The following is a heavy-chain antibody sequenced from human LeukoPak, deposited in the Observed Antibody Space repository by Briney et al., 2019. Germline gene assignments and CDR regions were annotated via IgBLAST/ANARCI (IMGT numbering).Heavy chain of an antibody. J-gene: IGHJ4*02. Sequence: PGGSLRLSCEVSGFNFSRSAMSWVRQAPGKGLEWVSGISISGEATYYAESVRGRFTISRDNSKNTVYLQMYSLRVEDTAVYYCAKEEVPNDYWGQGTLVTVSS. CDR1: GFNFSRSA. D-gene: IGHD2-2*01. V-gene: IGHV3-23*01. CDR2: ISISGEAT. CDR3: AKEEVPNDY.